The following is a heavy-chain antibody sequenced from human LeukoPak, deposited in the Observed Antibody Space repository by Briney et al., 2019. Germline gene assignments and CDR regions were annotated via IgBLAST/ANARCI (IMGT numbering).Heavy chain of an antibody. CDR2: ISSSSSYI. Sequence: PGGSLRLSCAASGFTFSSYSMNWVRQAPGKGLEWVSSISSSSSYIYYADSVKGRFSISRDNAKRSLYLQMNSLRAEDTAVYYCAKSGIEYCSSTTCPAYYYFDYWGQGTLVTVSS. CDR3: AKSGIEYCSSTTCPAYYYFDY. CDR1: GFTFSSYS. V-gene: IGHV3-21*01. J-gene: IGHJ4*02. D-gene: IGHD2-2*01.